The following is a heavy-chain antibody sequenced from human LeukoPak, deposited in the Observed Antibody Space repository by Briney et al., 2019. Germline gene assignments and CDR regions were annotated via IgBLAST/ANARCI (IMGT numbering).Heavy chain of an antibody. Sequence: SETLSLTCTVSGGSISSSSYYWSWIRQPAGKGLEWIGRIYTSGSTHYNPSLKSRVTISVDTSKSQFSLKLSSVTAADTAVYYCARDGLNTMVRGKIHYYYMDVWGKGTTVTISS. CDR1: GGSISSSSYY. D-gene: IGHD3-10*01. V-gene: IGHV4-61*02. CDR3: ARDGLNTMVRGKIHYYYMDV. CDR2: IYTSGST. J-gene: IGHJ6*03.